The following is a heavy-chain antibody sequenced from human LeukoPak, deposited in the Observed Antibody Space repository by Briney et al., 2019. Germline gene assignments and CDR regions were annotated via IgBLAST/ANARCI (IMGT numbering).Heavy chain of an antibody. J-gene: IGHJ4*02. CDR1: GFTFSSYW. CDR2: INSDGSST. V-gene: IGHV3-74*01. Sequence: GGSLRLSCAASGFTFSSYWMHWVRQAPGKGLVWVSRINSDGSSTSYADSVKGRFTISRDNAKNTLYLQMNSLRAKDTAVYYCAREGPYSSRVPFDYWGQGTLVTVSS. D-gene: IGHD6-19*01. CDR3: AREGPYSSRVPFDY.